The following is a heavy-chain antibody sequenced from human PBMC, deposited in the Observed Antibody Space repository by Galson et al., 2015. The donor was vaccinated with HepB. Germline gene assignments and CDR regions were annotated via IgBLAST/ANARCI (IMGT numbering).Heavy chain of an antibody. J-gene: IGHJ4*02. V-gene: IGHV1-2*02. CDR3: ARDSEWSQHLVTPADY. D-gene: IGHD6-13*01. Sequence: PVKVSCKASGYTFSGYYMHGVRQAPGQGLEWMGCINPHSGDTNYAQKFQGRVTMTRDTSISTAYRELSSLGSDDPAVYYCARDSEWSQHLVTPADYCDQRTLVTVSS. CDR2: INPHSGDT. CDR1: GYTFSGYY.